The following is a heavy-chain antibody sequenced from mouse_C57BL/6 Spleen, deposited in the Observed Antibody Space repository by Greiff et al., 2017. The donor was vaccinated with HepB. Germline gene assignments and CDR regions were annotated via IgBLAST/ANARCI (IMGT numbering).Heavy chain of an antibody. V-gene: IGHV1-55*01. J-gene: IGHJ1*03. Sequence: QVQLQQPGAELVKPGASVKMSCKASGYTFTSYWITWVKQRPGQGLEWIGDIYPGSGSTNYNEKFKSKATLTVDTSSSTAYMQLSSLTSEDSAVYCCARNGFDARTRWYFNVWAQGPRSPSPQ. CDR1: GYTFTSYW. CDR2: IYPGSGST. CDR3: ARNGFDARTRWYFNV. D-gene: IGHD1-2*01.